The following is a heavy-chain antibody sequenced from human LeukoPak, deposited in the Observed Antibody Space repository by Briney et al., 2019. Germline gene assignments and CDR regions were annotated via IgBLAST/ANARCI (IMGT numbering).Heavy chain of an antibody. D-gene: IGHD6-13*01. CDR1: GYTFTGYY. CDR3: ARDYMPAAGKSGYYYGMDV. V-gene: IGHV1-46*01. Sequence: ASVKVSCKASGYTFTGYYMHWVRQAPGHGLEWMGIINPSGGSASYAQKFQGRVTMTRDTSTSTVYLELSSLRSEDTAVYYCARDYMPAAGKSGYYYGMDVWGQGTTVTVSS. CDR2: INPSGGSA. J-gene: IGHJ6*02.